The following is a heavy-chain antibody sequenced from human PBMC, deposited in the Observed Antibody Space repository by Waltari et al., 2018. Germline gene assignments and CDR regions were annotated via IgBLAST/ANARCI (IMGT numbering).Heavy chain of an antibody. J-gene: IGHJ4*02. CDR3: ARGAVAGAIDY. V-gene: IGHV4-39*07. CDR1: GGSISSSSYY. CDR2: IYYSGST. Sequence: QLQLQESGPGLVKPSETLSLTCTVSGGSISSSSYYWGWIRQPPGKGLEWIGSIYYSGSTYYNPSLKSRVTISVDTSKNQFSLKLSSVTAADTAVYYCARGAVAGAIDYWGQGTLVTVSS. D-gene: IGHD6-19*01.